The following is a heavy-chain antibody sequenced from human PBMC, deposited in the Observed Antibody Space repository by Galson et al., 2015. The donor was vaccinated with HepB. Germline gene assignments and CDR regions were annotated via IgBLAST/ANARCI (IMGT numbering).Heavy chain of an antibody. V-gene: IGHV1-24*01. CDR2: FDPADGET. CDR3: ATSPYSGSYYSWVNFDY. D-gene: IGHD1-26*01. Sequence: SVKVSCKVSGCTLTELSMHWVRQAPGKGLEWMGGFDPADGETIYAQKFQGRVTMTEDTSTDTAYMELSSLRSEDTAVYYCATSPYSGSYYSWVNFDYWGQGTLVTVSS. CDR1: GCTLTELS. J-gene: IGHJ4*02.